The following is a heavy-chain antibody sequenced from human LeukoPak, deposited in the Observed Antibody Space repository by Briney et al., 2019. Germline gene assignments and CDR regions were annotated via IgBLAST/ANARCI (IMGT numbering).Heavy chain of an antibody. CDR1: GFTFSSYS. D-gene: IGHD6-13*01. CDR2: ISSSGSYI. J-gene: IGHJ4*02. V-gene: IGHV3-21*01. CDR3: ARDPGYTSSPYYFDY. Sequence: GGSLRLSCAASGFTFSSYSMNWVRQAPGKGLEWVSSISSSGSYIYYADSVKGRFTISRDNAKNSLFLQMNSLRAEDTAVYYCARDPGYTSSPYYFDYWGQGTLVTVSS.